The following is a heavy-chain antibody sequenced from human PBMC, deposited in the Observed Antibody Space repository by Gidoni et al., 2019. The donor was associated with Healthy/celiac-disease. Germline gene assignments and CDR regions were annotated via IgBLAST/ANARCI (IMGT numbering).Heavy chain of an antibody. CDR3: ARGRYSSSPDYYYYGMDV. CDR1: GYTFTGDY. Sequence: QVQLVQSGAEVKKPGASVKVSCKASGYTFTGDYMHWVRQAPGQGLEWMGWINPNSGGTNYAQKFQGRVTMTRDTSISTAYMELSRLRSDDTAVYYCARGRYSSSPDYYYYGMDVWGQGTTVTVSS. CDR2: INPNSGGT. V-gene: IGHV1-2*02. D-gene: IGHD6-6*01. J-gene: IGHJ6*02.